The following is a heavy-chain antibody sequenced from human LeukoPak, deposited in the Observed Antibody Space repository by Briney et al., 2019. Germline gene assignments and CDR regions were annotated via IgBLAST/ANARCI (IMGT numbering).Heavy chain of an antibody. CDR1: GGSFSGYY. CDR3: ARGRGTTLNFDY. CDR2: INHSGST. V-gene: IGHV4-34*01. D-gene: IGHD1-7*01. Sequence: SETLSLTCAVYGGSFSGYYWSWIRQPPGKGLEWIGEINHSGSTNYNPSLKSRVTISVDTSKNQFSLKLSSVTAADTAVYYCARGRGTTLNFDYWGQGTLVTVSS. J-gene: IGHJ4*02.